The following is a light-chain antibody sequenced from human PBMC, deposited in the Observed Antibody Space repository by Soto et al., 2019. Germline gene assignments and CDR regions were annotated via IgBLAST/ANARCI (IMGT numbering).Light chain of an antibody. CDR1: LLAKKY. Sequence: YALTQASSWSGSARETARITFSGDLLAKKYGRWFQQKPGQAPVLVIYKDSERPSGIPERCSGSSSGTTVTLTISGAQVEDEADYYCYSAADNNYVFGTGTKGTVL. V-gene: IGLV3-27*01. J-gene: IGLJ1*01. CDR3: YSAADNNYV. CDR2: KDS.